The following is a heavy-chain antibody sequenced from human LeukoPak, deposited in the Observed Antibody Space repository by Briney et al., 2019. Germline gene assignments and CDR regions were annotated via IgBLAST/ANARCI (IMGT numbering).Heavy chain of an antibody. CDR3: ARFARYDFWSGYYHTYYFDY. V-gene: IGHV1-2*02. Sequence: ASVTLSYTASEYNFTGYYMRGVLQAPGHGLERMGWINPNSGGTNYAQKFQGRVTMTRDTSISTAYMELSRLRSDDTAVYYCARFARYDFWSGYYHTYYFDYWGQGTLVTVPS. J-gene: IGHJ4*02. CDR1: EYNFTGYY. CDR2: INPNSGGT. D-gene: IGHD3-3*01.